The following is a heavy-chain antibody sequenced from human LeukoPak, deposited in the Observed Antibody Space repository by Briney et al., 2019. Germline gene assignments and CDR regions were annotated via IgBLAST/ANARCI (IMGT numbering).Heavy chain of an antibody. CDR2: IIPIFGTA. Sequence: ASGKVSCKASGGTFSSYAISWVRQAPGQGLEWMGGIIPIFGTANYAQKFQGRVTITADESTSTAYMELSSLRSEDTAVYYCASPSDDYDSSGYYFRWFDPWGQGTLVTVSS. J-gene: IGHJ5*02. CDR3: ASPSDDYDSSGYYFRWFDP. V-gene: IGHV1-69*13. CDR1: GGTFSSYA. D-gene: IGHD3-22*01.